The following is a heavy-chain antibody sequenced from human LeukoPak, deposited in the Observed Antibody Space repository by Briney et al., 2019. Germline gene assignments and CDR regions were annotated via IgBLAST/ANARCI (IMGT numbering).Heavy chain of an antibody. CDR2: INTDGSSS. CDR1: GFTFSSYW. V-gene: IGHV3-74*01. J-gene: IGHJ4*02. D-gene: IGHD4-4*01. CDR3: AGSYSSNRHFDY. Sequence: GRSLRLSCAASGFTFSSYWMHWVRQAPGKGLLWVSRINTDGSSSTYADSVKGRFTISRDNAKNTLYLQMNSLRTEDTAVYYCAGSYSSNRHFDYWGQGTLVTVSS.